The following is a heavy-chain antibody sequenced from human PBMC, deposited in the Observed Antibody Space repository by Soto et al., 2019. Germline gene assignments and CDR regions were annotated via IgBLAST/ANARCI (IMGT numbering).Heavy chain of an antibody. CDR3: ARQYCSGGSCYPTHYYYYYGMDV. CDR1: GGTFSSYA. Sequence: QVQLVQSGAEVKKPGSSVKVSCKASGGTFSSYAISWVRQAPGQGLEWMGGIIPIFGTANYAQKFQGRVTITADESTSTAYMEMSSLRSEDTDVYYCARQYCSGGSCYPTHYYYYYGMDVWGQGTTVTVSS. V-gene: IGHV1-69*12. D-gene: IGHD2-15*01. J-gene: IGHJ6*02. CDR2: IIPIFGTA.